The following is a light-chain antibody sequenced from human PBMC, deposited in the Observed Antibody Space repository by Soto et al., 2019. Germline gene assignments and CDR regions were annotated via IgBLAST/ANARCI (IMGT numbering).Light chain of an antibody. V-gene: IGKV1-5*03. CDR2: KTS. Sequence: DIHMTQSPSTLSASVGDRVTITCRASQSLTMRLAWYQQKPGKAPKPLIYKTSSLESGVPSRSSGSGSGTEFTLTISSLQPDDFATYYCQHWTDYSWRFGQGPKVEVK. CDR3: QHWTDYSWR. CDR1: QSLTMR. J-gene: IGKJ1*01.